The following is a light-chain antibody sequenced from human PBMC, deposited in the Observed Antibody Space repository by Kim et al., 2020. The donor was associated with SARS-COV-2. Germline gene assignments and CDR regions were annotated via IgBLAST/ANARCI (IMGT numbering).Light chain of an antibody. CDR2: DSS. V-gene: IGKV1-33*01. CDR1: QDIGNL. CDR3: QQFDSLPLT. J-gene: IGKJ4*01. Sequence: DIQMTQSPSSLSASVGDRVTITCQASQDIGNLLNWYQQKPGKAPKLLIYDSSYLETGTPSRFSGSGSGTDFSFTVSSLQPDDIAIYYCQQFDSLPLTFGGGTKV.